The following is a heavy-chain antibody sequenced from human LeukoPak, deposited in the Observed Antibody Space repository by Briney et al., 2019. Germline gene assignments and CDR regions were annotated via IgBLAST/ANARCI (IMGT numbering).Heavy chain of an antibody. V-gene: IGHV4-34*01. CDR1: GGSFSGYY. CDR3: ARGRDYGDYVGDFDY. J-gene: IGHJ4*02. CDR2: INHSGST. Sequence: SETLSLTCAVYGGSFSGYYWSWIRQPPGKRLEWIGEINHSGSTNYNPSLKSRVTISVDTSKNQFPLKLSSVTAADTAVYYCARGRDYGDYVGDFDYWGQGTLVTVSS. D-gene: IGHD4-17*01.